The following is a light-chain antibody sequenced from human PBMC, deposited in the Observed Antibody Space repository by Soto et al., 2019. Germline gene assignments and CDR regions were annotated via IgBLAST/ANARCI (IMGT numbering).Light chain of an antibody. V-gene: IGKV3-20*01. CDR3: QQYGSSPLFT. J-gene: IGKJ3*01. CDR1: QSVSSSY. Sequence: EIVLTQSPGTLSLSPGERATLSCRASQSVSSSYLAWYQQKPGQAPRLLIYGASSRATGIPDRFSGSGYGTDFTLTISRLEPEDFAVYYCQQYGSSPLFTFGSGTKVDIK. CDR2: GAS.